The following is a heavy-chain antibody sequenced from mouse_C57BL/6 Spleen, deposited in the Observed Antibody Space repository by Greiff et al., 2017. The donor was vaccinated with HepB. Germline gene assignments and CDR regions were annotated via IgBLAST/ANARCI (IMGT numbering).Heavy chain of an antibody. CDR3: TTLDYSNGFAY. D-gene: IGHD2-5*01. Sequence: VQLQQSGAELVRPGASVKLSCRASGFNIKDDYMHWVKQRPEQGLEWIGWIDPENGDTEYASKFQGKATITADTYSNTAYLQLSSLTSVDTAVYYCTTLDYSNGFAYWGQGTLVTVSA. V-gene: IGHV14-4*01. CDR2: IDPENGDT. CDR1: GFNIKDDY. J-gene: IGHJ3*01.